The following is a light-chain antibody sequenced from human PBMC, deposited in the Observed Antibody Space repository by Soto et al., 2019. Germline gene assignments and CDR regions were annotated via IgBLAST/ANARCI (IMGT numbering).Light chain of an antibody. CDR1: QGIRND. V-gene: IGKV1-6*01. Sequence: AIQMTQSPSSLSASVGDRVTITCRASQGIRNDLGWYQQKPGKAPKLVIYAASSLQSGVPSRFSGSGSGTDLTITISSLQPEDCETYYCLQDYNYPRTFGQGTKVDIK. J-gene: IGKJ1*01. CDR3: LQDYNYPRT. CDR2: AAS.